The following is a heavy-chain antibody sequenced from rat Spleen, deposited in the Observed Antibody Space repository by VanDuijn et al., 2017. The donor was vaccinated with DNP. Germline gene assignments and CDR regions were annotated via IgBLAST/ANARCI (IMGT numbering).Heavy chain of an antibody. Sequence: EVQLVESGGGLVQPGRSLKLSCAASGFTFSSYYMAWVRQAPTKGLEWVAYISTGGGNTHYRDSVKGRFTISRENAESTLYLQMNSLRSEDTATYYCTREDWVLDYWGQGVMVTVSS. CDR3: TREDWVLDY. CDR2: ISTGGGNT. V-gene: IGHV5-27*01. J-gene: IGHJ2*01. D-gene: IGHD5-1*01. CDR1: GFTFSSYY.